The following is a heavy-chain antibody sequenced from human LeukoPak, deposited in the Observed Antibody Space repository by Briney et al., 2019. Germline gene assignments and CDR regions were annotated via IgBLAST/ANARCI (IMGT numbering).Heavy chain of an antibody. Sequence: KTSETLSLTCSVSGGSISSNSYYWGWIRQPPGKGLEWIGSIYNSGSTYYNPSLGSRVTVSVDRTKNQLSLKVTSVTASDTAVYYCARHVASYDFDYWGQGTLVTVSS. D-gene: IGHD2-21*01. CDR2: IYNSGST. CDR1: GGSISSNSYY. V-gene: IGHV4-39*01. CDR3: ARHVASYDFDY. J-gene: IGHJ4*02.